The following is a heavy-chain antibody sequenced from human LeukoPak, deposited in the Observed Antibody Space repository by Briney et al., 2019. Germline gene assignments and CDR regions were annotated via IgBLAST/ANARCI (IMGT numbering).Heavy chain of an antibody. D-gene: IGHD1-1*01. J-gene: IGHJ6*02. CDR1: GFTFSSSE. CDR3: ARGERRGYYYGMDV. Sequence: GGSLRLSCAASGFTFSSSEMSWVRQAPGKGLGWVSYISSSSGSTIYYADSVKGRFTISRDNAKNSLYLQMNSLRAEDTAVYYCARGERRGYYYGMDVWGQGTTVTVSS. V-gene: IGHV3-48*03. CDR2: ISSSSGSTI.